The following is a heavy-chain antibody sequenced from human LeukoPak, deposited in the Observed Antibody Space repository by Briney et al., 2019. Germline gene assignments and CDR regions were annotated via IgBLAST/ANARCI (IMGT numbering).Heavy chain of an antibody. CDR3: ARGGKRRDYYDSSGYRYYFDY. J-gene: IGHJ4*02. CDR2: ISSSSSYI. CDR1: GFTFSSYS. D-gene: IGHD3-22*01. Sequence: KSGGSLRLSCAASGFTFSSYSMNWVRQAPGKGLEWVSSISSSSSYIYYADSVKGRFTISRDNAKNSLYLQMNSLRDEDTAVYYCARGGKRRDYYDSSGYRYYFDYWGQGTLVTVSS. V-gene: IGHV3-21*01.